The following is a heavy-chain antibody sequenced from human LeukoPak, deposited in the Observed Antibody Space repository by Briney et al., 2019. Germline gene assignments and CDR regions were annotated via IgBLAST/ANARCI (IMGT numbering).Heavy chain of an antibody. J-gene: IGHJ4*02. Sequence: GASVKVSCKASGYTFKIYGITWVRRAPGQGLEGMGWTKAYNGDTNYAQKLQGRVAMTTDTSTSTAYMELRSLRSDDTAVYYCAREGGIVGALDYWGQGTLVTVSS. CDR3: AREGGIVGALDY. V-gene: IGHV1-18*01. CDR2: TKAYNGDT. CDR1: GYTFKIYG. D-gene: IGHD1-26*01.